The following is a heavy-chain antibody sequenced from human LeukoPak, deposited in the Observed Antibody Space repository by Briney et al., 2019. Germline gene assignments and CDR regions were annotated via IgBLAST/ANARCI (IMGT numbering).Heavy chain of an antibody. CDR3: ASVVPGVDAFDI. CDR1: GGSFSGYY. V-gene: IGHV4-34*01. J-gene: IGHJ3*02. D-gene: IGHD3-10*01. Sequence: SETLSPTCAVYGGSFSGYYWSWIRQPPGKGLEWIGEINHSGSTNYNPSLKSRVTISVDTSKNQFSLKLSSVTAADTAVYYCASVVPGVDAFDIWGQGTMVTVSS. CDR2: INHSGST.